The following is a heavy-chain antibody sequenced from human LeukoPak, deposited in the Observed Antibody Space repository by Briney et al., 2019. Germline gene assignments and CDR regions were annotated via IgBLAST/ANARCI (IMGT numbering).Heavy chain of an antibody. V-gene: IGHV4-4*07. CDR2: IYTSGST. CDR3: ARETMVRGVHPFDY. J-gene: IGHJ4*02. D-gene: IGHD3-10*01. Sequence: SETLSLTCTVSGGSISSYYWSWIRQPAGKGLEWIGRIYTSGSTNYNPSLKSRVTISVDTSKNQFSLKLSSVTAADTAVYYCARETMVRGVHPFDYWGQGTLVTVSS. CDR1: GGSISSYY.